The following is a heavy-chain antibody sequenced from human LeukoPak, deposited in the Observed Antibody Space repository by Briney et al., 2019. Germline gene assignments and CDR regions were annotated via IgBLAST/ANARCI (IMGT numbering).Heavy chain of an antibody. Sequence: SVKVSCKASGGTFSSYAISWVRQAPGQGLEWMGGIIPIFGTANYAQKFQGRVTITADKSTSTAYMGLSSLRSEDTAVYYCARNGGDYDFWSGPPWMDYWGQGTLVTVSS. V-gene: IGHV1-69*06. J-gene: IGHJ4*02. CDR1: GGTFSSYA. D-gene: IGHD3-3*01. CDR3: ARNGGDYDFWSGPPWMDY. CDR2: IIPIFGTA.